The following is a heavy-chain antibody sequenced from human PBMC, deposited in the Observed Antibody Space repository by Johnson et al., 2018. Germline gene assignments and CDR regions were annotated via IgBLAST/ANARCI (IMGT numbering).Heavy chain of an antibody. V-gene: IGHV3-30*18. CDR1: GFTFSSYG. CDR2: ISYDGSNK. J-gene: IGHJ6*04. Sequence: QVQLVQSGGGVVQPGRSLRLSCAASGFTFSSYGMHWVRQAPGKGLEWVAVISYDGSNKYYADSVKGRFTISRDNSKNTLYLQMNSLRAEDTAVYYCAKDPGSAMVTNYGMDVWGKGTTVTVSP. D-gene: IGHD5-18*01. CDR3: AKDPGSAMVTNYGMDV.